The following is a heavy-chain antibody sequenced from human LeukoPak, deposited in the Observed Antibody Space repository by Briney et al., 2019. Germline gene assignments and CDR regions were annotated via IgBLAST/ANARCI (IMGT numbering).Heavy chain of an antibody. CDR1: GGSISSYS. CDR2: IYYSGNA. J-gene: IGHJ5*02. V-gene: IGHV4-59*12. D-gene: IGHD2-15*01. CDR3: ASRGYCSGGSCYPNWFDP. Sequence: SETLSLTCTVSGGSISSYSWSWIRQPPGKGLDWIGSIYYSGNANYNPSFRRRVTISVDTSKNQFSLKLSSVTAADTAVYYCASRGYCSGGSCYPNWFDPWGQGTLVTVSS.